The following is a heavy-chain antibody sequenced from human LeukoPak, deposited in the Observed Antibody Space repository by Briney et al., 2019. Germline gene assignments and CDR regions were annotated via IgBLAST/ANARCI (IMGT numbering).Heavy chain of an antibody. Sequence: GASVKVSCKASGYTFTSYAMHWVRQAPGQRLEWMGWINAGNGNTKYSQKFQGRVTITRDTSASTAYMELSSLRSEDTAVYYCARVTIVPTYYYGSGRAFDIWGQGTMVTVSS. V-gene: IGHV1-3*01. D-gene: IGHD3-10*01. CDR2: INAGNGNT. J-gene: IGHJ3*02. CDR1: GYTFTSYA. CDR3: ARVTIVPTYYYGSGRAFDI.